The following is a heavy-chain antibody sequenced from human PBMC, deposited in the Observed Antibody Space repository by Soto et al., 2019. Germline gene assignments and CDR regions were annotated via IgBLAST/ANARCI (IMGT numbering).Heavy chain of an antibody. CDR3: ARDRGVAAGYYYYYYGMDV. V-gene: IGHV1-69*13. CDR1: GGTFSSYA. D-gene: IGHD6-13*01. J-gene: IGHJ6*02. CDR2: IIPIFGTA. Sequence: SVKVSCKASGGTFSSYAISWVRQAPGQGLEWMGGIIPIFGTANYAQKFQGRVTITADESTSTAYMELSSLRSEDTAVYYCARDRGVAAGYYYYYYGMDVWGQGTTVTVSS.